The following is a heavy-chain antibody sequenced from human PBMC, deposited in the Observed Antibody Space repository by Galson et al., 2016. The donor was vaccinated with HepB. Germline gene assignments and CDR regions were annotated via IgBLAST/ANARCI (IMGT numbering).Heavy chain of an antibody. V-gene: IGHV3-74*01. CDR3: VQGSTAPAV. CDR2: INYGGTNT. J-gene: IGHJ6*04. D-gene: IGHD1-26*01. Sequence: SLRLSCAASGFTFNSNWMHWVRQAPGKGLVWVSRINYGGTNTDYADSVKGRIAISRDNARNTLSRQMNSPTADDTAIYYCVQGSTAPAVWGKGTTVTVPS. CDR1: GFTFNSNW.